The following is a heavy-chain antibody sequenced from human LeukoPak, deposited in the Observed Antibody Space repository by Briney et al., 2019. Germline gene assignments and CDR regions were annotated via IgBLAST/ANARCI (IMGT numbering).Heavy chain of an antibody. CDR1: GGSISSGGYS. D-gene: IGHD3-10*01. Sequence: PSETLSLTCAVSGGSISSGGYSWSWIRQPPGKGLEWIGYIYHSGSTYYNPSLKSRVTISVDRSKNQFSLKLSSVTAADTAVYYCTTDGLMVRGVMHNDWGQGTLVTVSS. J-gene: IGHJ4*02. CDR3: TTDGLMVRGVMHND. CDR2: IYHSGST. V-gene: IGHV4-30-2*01.